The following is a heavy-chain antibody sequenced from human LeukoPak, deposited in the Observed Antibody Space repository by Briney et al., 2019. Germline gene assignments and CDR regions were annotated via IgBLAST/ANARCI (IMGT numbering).Heavy chain of an antibody. V-gene: IGHV3-23*01. Sequence: GGSLRLSCAASGFTFSSYGMHWVRQAPGKGLEWVSAISGSGGSTYYADSVKGRFTISRDNSKNTLYLQMNSLRAEDTAVYYCARTAGADYYDSSGYYYVLGAFDIWGQGTMVTVSS. CDR3: ARTAGADYYDSSGYYYVLGAFDI. CDR1: GFTFSSYG. CDR2: ISGSGGST. D-gene: IGHD3-22*01. J-gene: IGHJ3*02.